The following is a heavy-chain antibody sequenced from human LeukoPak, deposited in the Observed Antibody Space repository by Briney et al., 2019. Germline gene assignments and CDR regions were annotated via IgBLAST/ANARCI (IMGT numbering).Heavy chain of an antibody. Sequence: GGSLRLSCAASGFTFSTYAMSWVRQAPGKGLEWVSVISGSGGSTYYADSLKGRFTISRDNAKNSLYLQMNSLRAEDTAVYYCARIGAGSSRDYWGQGTLVTVSS. J-gene: IGHJ4*02. CDR1: GFTFSTYA. D-gene: IGHD6-13*01. V-gene: IGHV3-23*01. CDR2: ISGSGGST. CDR3: ARIGAGSSRDY.